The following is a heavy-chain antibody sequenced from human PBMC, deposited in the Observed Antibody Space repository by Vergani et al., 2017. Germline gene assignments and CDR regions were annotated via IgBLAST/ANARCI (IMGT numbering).Heavy chain of an antibody. CDR1: GGSISSGDYY. J-gene: IGHJ6*01. D-gene: IGHD6-13*01. CDR2: IYYGGST. Sequence: QVQLQESGPGLVKPSQTPSPTCTVSGGSISSGDYYWSWIRQPPGKGLEWIGYIYYGGSTNYNPSLKSRVTISVDTSKNQFSLKLSTVTAADTAVYYCARATGGSSSWLWLDVWGQGTTVTVSS. CDR3: ARATGGSSSWLWLDV. V-gene: IGHV4-30-4*08.